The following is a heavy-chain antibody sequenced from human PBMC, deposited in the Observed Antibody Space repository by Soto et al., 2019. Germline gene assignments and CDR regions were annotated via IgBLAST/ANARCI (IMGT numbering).Heavy chain of an antibody. V-gene: IGHV3-74*01. CDR1: GFSFSSYW. CDR2: IDSDGSNT. J-gene: IGHJ3*01. D-gene: IGHD3-3*01. Sequence: EVQLVESGGGLVQPGGSLRLSCAASGFSFSSYWIYWVRQAPGKGLECLSRIDSDGSNTRYADSVKGRFTISRDNAEHTVYLQMNSLRAEDTAVYYCARGGHYVADHFDFWGQGTMVTISS. CDR3: ARGGHYVADHFDF.